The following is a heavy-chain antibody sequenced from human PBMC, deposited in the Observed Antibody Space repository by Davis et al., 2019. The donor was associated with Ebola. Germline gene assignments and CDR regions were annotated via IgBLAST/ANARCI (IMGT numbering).Heavy chain of an antibody. CDR1: GDSISSSNW. J-gene: IGHJ4*02. D-gene: IGHD6-19*01. CDR3: ARFGSGWNEGIDY. Sequence: SETLSLTCAVSGDSISSSNWWSWVRQPPGKGLEWIGEISQSGSTNYNPSLKSRVTISVDKSKNQFSLKLSSVTAADTAVYYCARFGSGWNEGIDYWGQGTLVTVSS. CDR2: ISQSGST. V-gene: IGHV4-4*02.